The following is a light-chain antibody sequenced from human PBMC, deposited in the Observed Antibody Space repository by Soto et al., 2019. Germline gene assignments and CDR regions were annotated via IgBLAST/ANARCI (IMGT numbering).Light chain of an antibody. V-gene: IGKV3-15*01. CDR3: QQYNNWPRT. Sequence: EIVMTQSPATLSVSPGEGASLSCGASQSVSSGAFAWYRQKPGQAPGLLIYGASTRATGIPARFSGSGSGTEFTLTISSLQSEDFAVYYCQQYNNWPRTFGQGTKVDIK. J-gene: IGKJ1*01. CDR2: GAS. CDR1: QSVSSGA.